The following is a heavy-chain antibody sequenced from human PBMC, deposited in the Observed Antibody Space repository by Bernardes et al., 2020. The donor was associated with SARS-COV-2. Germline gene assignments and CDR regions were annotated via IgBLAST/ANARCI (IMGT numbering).Heavy chain of an antibody. Sequence: GGSLRLSRAASGFTFSNYAMSWVRQAPGKGLEWVSAISGSGGSTYYADSVKGRFTISRDNSKNTLYLQMNSLRAEDTAVYYCAKDPYYDFWSGYYLDYWGQGTLVTVSS. V-gene: IGHV3-23*01. CDR2: ISGSGGST. J-gene: IGHJ4*02. D-gene: IGHD3-3*01. CDR1: GFTFSNYA. CDR3: AKDPYYDFWSGYYLDY.